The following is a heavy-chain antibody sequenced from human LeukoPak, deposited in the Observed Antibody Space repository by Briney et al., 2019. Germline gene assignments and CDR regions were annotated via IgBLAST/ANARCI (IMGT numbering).Heavy chain of an antibody. CDR3: ARDGFSGRFDP. CDR2: ISAYNGNT. V-gene: IGHV1-18*01. D-gene: IGHD3-10*01. J-gene: IGHJ5*02. Sequence: ASVKVSCKASGYTFTSYDINWVRQATGQGLEWMGWISAYNGNTNYAQKLQGRVTMTTDTSTSTAYMELRSLRSDDTAVYYCARDGFSGRFDPWGQGTLVTVSS. CDR1: GYTFTSYD.